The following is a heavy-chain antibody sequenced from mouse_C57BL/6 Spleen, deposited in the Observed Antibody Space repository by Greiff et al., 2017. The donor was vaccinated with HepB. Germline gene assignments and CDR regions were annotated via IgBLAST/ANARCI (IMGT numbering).Heavy chain of an antibody. Sequence: EVKLMESGPELVKPGASVKISCKASGYSFTGYYMNWVKQSPEKSLEWIGEINPSTGGTTYNQKFKAKATLTVDKSSSTAYMQLKSLTSEDSAVYYCARRDYGPFDYWGQGTTLTVSS. D-gene: IGHD1-1*01. CDR1: GYSFTGYY. CDR3: ARRDYGPFDY. J-gene: IGHJ2*01. V-gene: IGHV1-42*01. CDR2: INPSTGGT.